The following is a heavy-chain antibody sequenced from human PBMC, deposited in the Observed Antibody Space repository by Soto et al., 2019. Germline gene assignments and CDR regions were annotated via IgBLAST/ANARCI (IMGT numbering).Heavy chain of an antibody. CDR3: SKANYLDSSGYYHFDY. V-gene: IGHV3-23*01. CDR1: GFTFSSYA. CDR2: ISGSGGST. Sequence: EVQLLESGGGLVQPGGSLRLSCAASGFTFSSYAMSWVRQAPGKGLEWVSAISGSGGSTYYADSVKGRFTISRDNSKNTLYLQMNSLIAEDTAVYYFSKANYLDSSGYYHFDYWGQGTLVTVSS. D-gene: IGHD3-22*01. J-gene: IGHJ4*02.